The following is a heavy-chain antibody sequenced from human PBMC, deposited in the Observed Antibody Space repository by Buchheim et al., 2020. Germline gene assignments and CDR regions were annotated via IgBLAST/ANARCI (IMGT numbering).Heavy chain of an antibody. V-gene: IGHV3-23*01. D-gene: IGHD3-16*02. CDR1: GFTFSSYA. J-gene: IGHJ4*02. CDR3: AKHMITFGGVIVPLDY. CDR2: ISDSGGRT. Sequence: EVQLLESGGGLVQPGGSLRLSCAASGFTFSSYAMSWVRQAPGKGLAWVSGISDSGGRTNYADSVKGRFTISRDNSKNTLYLQMNSLRAEDTAVYYCAKHMITFGGVIVPLDYWGQGAL.